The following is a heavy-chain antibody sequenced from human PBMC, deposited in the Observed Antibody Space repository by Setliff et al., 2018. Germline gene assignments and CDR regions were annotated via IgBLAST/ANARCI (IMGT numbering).Heavy chain of an antibody. D-gene: IGHD3-10*01. CDR1: GGSMGRDY. Sequence: SETLSLTCTVSGGSMGRDYWTWIRQSAGKGLGWIGRVYTTGSTDFNTYLNSRVTMALDKSKNQFSLKLYSVTAADTAVYVCARVRITPYCMDVWGKGTTVTVSS. CDR3: ARVRITPYCMDV. J-gene: IGHJ6*03. V-gene: IGHV4-4*07. CDR2: VYTTGST.